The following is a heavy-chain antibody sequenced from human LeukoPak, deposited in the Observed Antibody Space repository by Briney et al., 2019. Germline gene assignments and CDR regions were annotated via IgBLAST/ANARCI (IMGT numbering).Heavy chain of an antibody. D-gene: IGHD4-17*01. CDR3: ASGPYGDPSPYY. V-gene: IGHV1-2*06. J-gene: IGHJ4*02. CDR1: GYTFTGYY. CDR2: INPNSGGT. Sequence: ASVKVSCKASGYTFTGYYMHWVRQAPGQGLEWMGRINPNSGGTNYAQKFQGRVTMTRNTSISTAYMELSSLRSEDTAVYYCASGPYGDPSPYYWGQGTLVTVSS.